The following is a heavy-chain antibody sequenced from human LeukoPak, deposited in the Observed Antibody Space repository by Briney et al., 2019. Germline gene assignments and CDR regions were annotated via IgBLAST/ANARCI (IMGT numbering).Heavy chain of an antibody. D-gene: IGHD6-19*01. CDR1: GFTFISYW. CDR2: IRQDGSEK. Sequence: GGSLRLSCEASGFTFISYWMTWVRQAPGKGLEWVASIRQDGSEKYYVDSVKGRFTISRDNAKNSLFLQMSSLRAEDTAVYYCATRLTSGWNGFDDWGQGTLVTVSS. J-gene: IGHJ4*02. V-gene: IGHV3-7*03. CDR3: ATRLTSGWNGFDD.